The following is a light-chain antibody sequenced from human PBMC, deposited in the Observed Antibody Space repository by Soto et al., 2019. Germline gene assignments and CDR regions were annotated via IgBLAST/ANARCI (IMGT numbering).Light chain of an antibody. CDR2: RAS. Sequence: EILLTQSPGTLSLSPGERATLSCRASQTVSNNYLVWYQHKPGRAPRLLIFRASIRAADIPDRFRGSGSGTDFTLTITRLEPEDFAVYYCQQYGTSPFTFGPGTKVNFK. J-gene: IGKJ3*01. CDR3: QQYGTSPFT. CDR1: QTVSNNY. V-gene: IGKV3-20*01.